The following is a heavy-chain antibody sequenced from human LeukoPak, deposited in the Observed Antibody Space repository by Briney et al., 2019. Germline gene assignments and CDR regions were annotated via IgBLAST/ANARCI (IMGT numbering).Heavy chain of an antibody. D-gene: IGHD2-15*01. Sequence: GGSLRLSCAASGFTFDDYVMNWVRQAPGKGLEWVSGISWNSGTIGYADSVKGRFTISRDNAKNSLYLQMNSLRAEDTALYYCVKRAAYHLGDAFDIWGQGTMVTVSS. J-gene: IGHJ3*02. CDR2: ISWNSGTI. V-gene: IGHV3-9*01. CDR3: VKRAAYHLGDAFDI. CDR1: GFTFDDYV.